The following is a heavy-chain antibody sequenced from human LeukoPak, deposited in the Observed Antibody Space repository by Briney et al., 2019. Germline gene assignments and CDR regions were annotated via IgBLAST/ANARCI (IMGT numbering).Heavy chain of an antibody. Sequence: GASVKVSCKASGYTFTGYYMHWVRQAPGQGLEWMGWINPNSGGTNYAQKFQGRVTMTRDTSISTAYMELRSPRSDDTAVYYCARDIYYDSSGYYPHWGQGTLVTVSS. V-gene: IGHV1-2*02. CDR1: GYTFTGYY. CDR2: INPNSGGT. D-gene: IGHD3-22*01. J-gene: IGHJ4*02. CDR3: ARDIYYDSSGYYPH.